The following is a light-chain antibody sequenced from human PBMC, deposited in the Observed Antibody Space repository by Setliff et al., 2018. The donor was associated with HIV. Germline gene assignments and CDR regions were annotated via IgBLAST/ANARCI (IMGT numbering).Light chain of an antibody. Sequence: QSVLTQPPSASGSPGQSVTISCAGSSSDIGGYNYISWYQQHPGKAPKLIIYEVTKRPSGVPDRFSGSKSGNTASLIVSGLQAEDEADYYCSPYAGSEIYVFGTGTKVTVL. CDR1: SSDIGGYNY. J-gene: IGLJ1*01. CDR3: SPYAGSEIYV. V-gene: IGLV2-8*01. CDR2: EVT.